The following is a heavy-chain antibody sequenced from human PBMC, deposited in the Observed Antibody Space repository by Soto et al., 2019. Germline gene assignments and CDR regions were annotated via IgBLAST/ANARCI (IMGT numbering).Heavy chain of an antibody. Sequence: QVQLVQSGAEVNKPGSSVKVSCKASGGTFSSYAISWVRQAPGQGLEWMGGIIPIFGTANYAQKFQGRVTITADESASTAYMELSSLRSEDTAVYYCARGRIAVSGGIFDYWGQGTLVTVSS. D-gene: IGHD6-19*01. CDR2: IIPIFGTA. J-gene: IGHJ4*02. V-gene: IGHV1-69*01. CDR1: GGTFSSYA. CDR3: ARGRIAVSGGIFDY.